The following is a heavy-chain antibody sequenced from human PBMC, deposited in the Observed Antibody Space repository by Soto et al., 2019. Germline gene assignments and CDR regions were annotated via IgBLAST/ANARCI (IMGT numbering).Heavy chain of an antibody. CDR3: ALIGSPDAFDI. V-gene: IGHV3-30*03. Sequence: QVQLVESGGGVVQPGRSLRLSCAASGFTFSSYGMHWVRQAPGKGLEWVAVISYDGSNKYYADSVKGRFTISRDNSKNTLYLQMNSLRAEDTAVYYCALIGSPDAFDIWGQGTMVTVSS. D-gene: IGHD2-15*01. CDR1: GFTFSSYG. J-gene: IGHJ3*02. CDR2: ISYDGSNK.